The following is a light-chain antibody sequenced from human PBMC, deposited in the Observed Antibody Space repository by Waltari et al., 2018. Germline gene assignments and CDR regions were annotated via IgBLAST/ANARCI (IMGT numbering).Light chain of an antibody. Sequence: IVLTQSPGTLSLSPGERATLSCRASQSVSSSYLAWYQQKPGQAPRLLIYGASSRATGIPDRFSGSGSGTDFTLTISRLEPEDFAVYYCQQRTFGQGTKVEIK. V-gene: IGKV3-20*01. CDR2: GAS. CDR3: QQRT. J-gene: IGKJ1*01. CDR1: QSVSSSY.